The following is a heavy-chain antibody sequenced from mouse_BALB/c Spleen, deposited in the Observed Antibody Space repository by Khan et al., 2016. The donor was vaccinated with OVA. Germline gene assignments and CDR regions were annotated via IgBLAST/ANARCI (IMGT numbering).Heavy chain of an antibody. V-gene: IGHV1-26*01. CDR3: ARGLFDV. CDR1: GYTFTDYY. Sequence: EVKLQESGPELVKPGASVKMSCKASGYTFTDYYMKWMKQSHGKSLEWIGDINPNNGDTFYNQKFKDKATLTVDKSSSTAYMQLNSLTSEDSAVYYCARGLFDVWGAGTPVTVSS. CDR2: INPNNGDT. J-gene: IGHJ1*01.